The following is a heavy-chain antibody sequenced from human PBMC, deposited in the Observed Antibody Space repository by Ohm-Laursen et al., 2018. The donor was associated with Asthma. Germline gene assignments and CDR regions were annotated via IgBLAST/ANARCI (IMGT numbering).Heavy chain of an antibody. CDR3: VRGDNWGLDL. J-gene: IGHJ3*01. CDR2: LKSDGTET. V-gene: IGHV3-74*01. D-gene: IGHD7-27*01. Sequence: SLRLSCAASGSTITNYWMHWVRQAPGMGLVWVSRLKSDGTETTYADSVKGRFTISRDNAKNTLYLQMNSLRAEDMALYYCVRGDNWGLDLWGQGTMVTVSS. CDR1: GSTITNYW.